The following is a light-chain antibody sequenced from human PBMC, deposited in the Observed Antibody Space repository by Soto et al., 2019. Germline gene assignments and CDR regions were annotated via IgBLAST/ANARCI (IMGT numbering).Light chain of an antibody. Sequence: EIVLTQSPGTLSLSPGERATLSCRASQSVTSTYLAWYQQKPGQAPRLLIYDASKRATGIPARFSGTGSGTEFTLTISSLQSEDFALYYCQQYNDWPLTVGQGTKVDIK. J-gene: IGKJ1*01. CDR1: QSVTSTY. CDR3: QQYNDWPLT. V-gene: IGKV3D-15*01. CDR2: DAS.